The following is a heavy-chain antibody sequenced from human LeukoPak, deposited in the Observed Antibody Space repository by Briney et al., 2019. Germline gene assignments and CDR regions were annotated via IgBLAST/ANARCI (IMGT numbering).Heavy chain of an antibody. Sequence: PGGSLRLSCAASGFTFSDYYMSWIRQAPGKGLEWVSAISGSGGSTSYAQKFQGRVTMTRDTSTSTVYMELSSLRSEDTAVYYCARESSVWGQGTTVTVSS. J-gene: IGHJ6*02. CDR3: ARESSV. CDR2: ISGSGGST. V-gene: IGHV3-11*01. CDR1: GFTFSDYY.